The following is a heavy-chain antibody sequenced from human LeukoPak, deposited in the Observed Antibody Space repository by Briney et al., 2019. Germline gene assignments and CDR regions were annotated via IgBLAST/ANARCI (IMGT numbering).Heavy chain of an antibody. D-gene: IGHD2-2*01. CDR2: INWNGGST. CDR1: GFTFDDYG. J-gene: IGHJ5*02. Sequence: GGSLRLSCAASGFTFDDYGMSWVRQAPGKGLEWVSGINWNGGSTGYADSMKGRFTISRDNAKNSLYLQMNSLRAEDTALYHCARCCSTSCYINWFDPWGQGTLVTVSS. CDR3: ARCCSTSCYINWFDP. V-gene: IGHV3-20*01.